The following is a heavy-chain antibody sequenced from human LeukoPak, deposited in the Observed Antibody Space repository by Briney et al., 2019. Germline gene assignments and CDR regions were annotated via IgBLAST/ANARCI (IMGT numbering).Heavy chain of an antibody. D-gene: IGHD1-26*01. Sequence: ASVKVSCKASGYPFKWFYIHWVRQAPGQGLEWMGIINPNGGSTTYAQRFQGRVTLTGDTSTSTVYMELSGLTSDDTAIYFCARREPSLWLLHWGQGTLVTVSS. CDR1: GYPFKWFY. V-gene: IGHV1-46*02. CDR2: INPNGGST. J-gene: IGHJ4*02. CDR3: ARREPSLWLLH.